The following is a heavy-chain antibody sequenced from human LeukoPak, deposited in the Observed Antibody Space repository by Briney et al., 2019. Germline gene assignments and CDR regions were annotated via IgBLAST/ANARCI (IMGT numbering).Heavy chain of an antibody. J-gene: IGHJ4*02. Sequence: GGSLRLSCAASGFTFSSYAMHWVRQAPGKGLEWVANINQVGSSKYFVDSVKGRFIISRDNAKNSLYLQMNSLRDEDTAVYYCANLGPPGRDHYLESWGQGTLVTVSS. CDR2: INQVGSSK. CDR3: ANLGPPGRDHYLES. V-gene: IGHV3-7*01. CDR1: GFTFSSYA. D-gene: IGHD5-24*01.